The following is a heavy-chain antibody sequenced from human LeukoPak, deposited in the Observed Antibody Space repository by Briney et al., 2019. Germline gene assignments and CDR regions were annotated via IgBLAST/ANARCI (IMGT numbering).Heavy chain of an antibody. V-gene: IGHV3-23*01. CDR3: ASGRQLGY. Sequence: GGSLRLSCAASGFTFSSYAMSWVRQAPGKGLEWASAISGSGGSTYYADSVKGRFTISRDNARNSLYLQMNSLRAEDTAVYYCASGRQLGYWGQGTLVTVSS. CDR1: GFTFSSYA. CDR2: ISGSGGST. J-gene: IGHJ4*02. D-gene: IGHD6-13*01.